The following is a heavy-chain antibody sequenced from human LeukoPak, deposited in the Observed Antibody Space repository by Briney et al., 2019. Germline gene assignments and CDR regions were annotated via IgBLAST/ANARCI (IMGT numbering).Heavy chain of an antibody. Sequence: SGGSLRLSCAASGFPFSSYAMSWVRQAPGEGLEWVAVISYDGSNKYYADSVKGRFTISRDNSKNTLYLQMNSLRAEDTAVYFCARDQSLYYYYGMDVWGQGTTVTVSS. CDR3: ARDQSLYYYYGMDV. J-gene: IGHJ6*02. CDR1: GFPFSSYA. CDR2: ISYDGSNK. V-gene: IGHV3-30-3*01.